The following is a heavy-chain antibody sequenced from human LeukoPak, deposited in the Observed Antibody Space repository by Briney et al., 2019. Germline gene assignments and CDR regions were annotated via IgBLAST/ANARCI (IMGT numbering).Heavy chain of an antibody. D-gene: IGHD6-19*01. CDR2: INSDGSST. CDR1: GFTFSSYW. Sequence: GGSLRLSCAASGFTFSSYWMHWVRQAPGKGLVWVSRINSDGSSTSYADSVKGRFTISRDNAKNTLYLQMNSLRAEDTAVYYCAKEMGYSSGWYDFWGQGTLVTVSS. V-gene: IGHV3-74*01. CDR3: AKEMGYSSGWYDF. J-gene: IGHJ5*01.